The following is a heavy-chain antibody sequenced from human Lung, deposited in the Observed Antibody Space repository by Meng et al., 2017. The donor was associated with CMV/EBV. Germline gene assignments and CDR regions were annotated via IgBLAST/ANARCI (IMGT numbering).Heavy chain of an antibody. CDR1: GYTFTGYY. J-gene: IGHJ6*02. CDR2: INPNSGGT. D-gene: IGHD3-3*01. Sequence: AXVXVSXXASGYTFTGYYMHWVRQAPGQGLEWMGWINPNSGGTNYAQKFQGRVTMTRDTSISTAYMELSRLRSDDTAVYYCAYTYDFWSGYYPPGMDVWGQGTXVTVSS. CDR3: AYTYDFWSGYYPPGMDV. V-gene: IGHV1-2*02.